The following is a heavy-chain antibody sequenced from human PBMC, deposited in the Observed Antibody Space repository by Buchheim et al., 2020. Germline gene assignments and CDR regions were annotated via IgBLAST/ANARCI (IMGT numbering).Heavy chain of an antibody. CDR2: ISDSGGNT. Sequence: EVQLLESGGGLVQPGGSLRLSCAASRFTFSTYAMSWVRQAPGKGLEWLSAISDSGGNTYYADSVKGRFTISRDNSKNTLYLQMNSLRAEDTAVYYCAKVFTYYYYGMDVWGQGTT. V-gene: IGHV3-23*01. CDR3: AKVFTYYYYGMDV. CDR1: RFTFSTYA. J-gene: IGHJ6*02.